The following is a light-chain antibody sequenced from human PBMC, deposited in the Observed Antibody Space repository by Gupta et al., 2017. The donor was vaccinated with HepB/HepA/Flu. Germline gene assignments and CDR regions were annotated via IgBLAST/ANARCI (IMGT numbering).Light chain of an antibody. V-gene: IGLV2-11*01. CDR2: DVS. J-gene: IGLJ1*01. Sequence: QFALTQPRSVSGSPGQSVTISCTGTSSDVGGYNYVSWYQQHPGKAPKLMIYDVSKRPAGVPDRFSGSKSGNTASLTISGLQAEDEADYYCCAYAGRSYVFGSGTKVTVL. CDR1: SSDVGGYNY. CDR3: CAYAGRSYV.